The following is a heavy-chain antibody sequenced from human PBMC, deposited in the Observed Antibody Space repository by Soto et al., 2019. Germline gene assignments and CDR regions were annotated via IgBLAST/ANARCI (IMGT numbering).Heavy chain of an antibody. CDR3: ARGQWELRLVGAFDI. CDR2: IIPIFGTA. CDR1: GGTFSSYA. Sequence: SVKVSCKASGGTFSSYAISWVRQAPGQGLEWMGGIIPIFGTANYAQKFQGRVTITADESTGTAYMELSSLRSEDTAVYYCARGQWELRLVGAFDICGPGTMVTVSS. J-gene: IGHJ3*02. D-gene: IGHD1-26*01. V-gene: IGHV1-69*13.